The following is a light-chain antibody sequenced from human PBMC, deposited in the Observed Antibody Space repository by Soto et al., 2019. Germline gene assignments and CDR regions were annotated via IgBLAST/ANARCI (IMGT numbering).Light chain of an antibody. CDR1: QGVTTN. V-gene: IGKV3-20*01. CDR3: QQYGSSPIT. J-gene: IGKJ5*01. CDR2: GAS. Sequence: DIVMPRSPATLSLSPGDRATLSFRAGQGVTTNLAWYQQKPGQAPGLLIYGASSRATGIPDRFSGSGSGTDFTLTISRLEPEDFAVYYCQQYGSSPITFGQGTRLEIK.